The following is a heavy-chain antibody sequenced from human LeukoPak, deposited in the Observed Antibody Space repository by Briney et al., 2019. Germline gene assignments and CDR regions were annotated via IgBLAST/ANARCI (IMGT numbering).Heavy chain of an antibody. CDR3: ASVCSSTSCYPDP. Sequence: GGSLRLSCAASGFTFSSYSMNWVRQAPGKGLEWVSSISSSSGYIYYADSVKGRFTISRDNAKNSLYLQMNSLRAEDTAVYYCASVCSSTSCYPDPWGQGTLVTVSS. CDR2: ISSSSGYI. CDR1: GFTFSSYS. J-gene: IGHJ5*02. D-gene: IGHD2-2*01. V-gene: IGHV3-21*01.